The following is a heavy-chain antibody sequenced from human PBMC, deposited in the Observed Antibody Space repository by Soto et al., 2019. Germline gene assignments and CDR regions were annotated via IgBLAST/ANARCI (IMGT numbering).Heavy chain of an antibody. D-gene: IGHD3-10*01. Sequence: GGSLRLSCAASGFTVSSNYMSWVRQAPGKGLEWVSVIYSGGSTYYADSVKGRFTISRDNSKNTLYLQMNSLRAEDTAVYYCAREPGALYYYYMDVWGKGTTVTVSS. V-gene: IGHV3-66*01. CDR2: IYSGGST. J-gene: IGHJ6*03. CDR1: GFTVSSNY. CDR3: AREPGALYYYYMDV.